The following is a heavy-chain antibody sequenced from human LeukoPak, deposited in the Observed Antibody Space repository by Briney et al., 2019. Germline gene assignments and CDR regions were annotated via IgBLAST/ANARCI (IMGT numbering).Heavy chain of an antibody. V-gene: IGHV3-33*01. J-gene: IGHJ4*02. CDR3: ARGVRYSSGYFDY. D-gene: IGHD6-19*01. CDR2: IWYDGSNK. CDR1: GFTFNNYG. Sequence: GRSLRLSCAASGFTFNNYGMHWVRQAPGKGLEWVAVIWYDGSNKYYADSVKGRFTISRDNSKNTLYLQMNSLRAEDTAVYYCARGVRYSSGYFDYWGQGTLVTVSS.